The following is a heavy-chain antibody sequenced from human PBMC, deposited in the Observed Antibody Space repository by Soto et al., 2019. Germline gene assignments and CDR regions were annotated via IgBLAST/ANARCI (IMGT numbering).Heavy chain of an antibody. CDR2: IYYSGST. V-gene: IGHV4-30-4*01. CDR3: ARAIVVTIGGMDV. D-gene: IGHD5-12*01. Sequence: KTSETLSLTCTVSGGSINSADYYWSWVRQPPGKGLEWIGYIYYSGSTYFNPSLKSRVTISKDTSKNQFSLRLSSVTAAGTAVYYCARAIVVTIGGMDVWGQGTTVTVSS. CDR1: GGSINSADYY. J-gene: IGHJ6*02.